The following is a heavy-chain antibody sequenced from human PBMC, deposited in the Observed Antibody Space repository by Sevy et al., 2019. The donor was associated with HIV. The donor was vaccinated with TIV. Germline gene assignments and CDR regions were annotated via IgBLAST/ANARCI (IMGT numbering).Heavy chain of an antibody. CDR1: GGSISSDNYS. J-gene: IGHJ5*02. Sequence: SETLSLTCAVSGGSISSDNYSWSWMRQPLGKGLEWIGYIYHSGSTHYNLSIKSRVTISVDRSKNQFSLKLSSVTAAETAVYYCARDALTTGWFDPWGQGTLVTVSS. V-gene: IGHV4-30-2*01. D-gene: IGHD1-1*01. CDR2: IYHSGST. CDR3: ARDALTTGWFDP.